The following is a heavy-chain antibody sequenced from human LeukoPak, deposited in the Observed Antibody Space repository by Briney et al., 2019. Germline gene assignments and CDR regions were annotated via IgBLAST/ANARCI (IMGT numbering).Heavy chain of an antibody. CDR2: IKQDGSEK. D-gene: IGHD2-15*01. Sequence: GGSLRLSCAASGFTFSSYWMSWVRQAPGKGLEWVANIKQDGSEKYYVDSVKGRFTISRDNAKNSLYLQMNSLRAEDTAVYYCARHSYYYYYHMDVWGKGTTVTVSS. CDR3: ARHSYYYYYHMDV. J-gene: IGHJ6*03. CDR1: GFTFSSYW. V-gene: IGHV3-7*01.